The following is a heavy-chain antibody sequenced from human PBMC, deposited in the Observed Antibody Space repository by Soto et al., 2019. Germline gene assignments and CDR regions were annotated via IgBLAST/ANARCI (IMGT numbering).Heavy chain of an antibody. CDR1: GGSFSGYY. Sequence: SETLSLTCAVYGGSFSGYYWSWIRQPPGKGLEWIGEINHSGSTNYNPSLKSRVTISVDTSKNQFSLKLSSVTAADTAVYYCARGKLLGYWGQGTLVTVSS. J-gene: IGHJ4*02. CDR2: INHSGST. V-gene: IGHV4-34*01. D-gene: IGHD2-15*01. CDR3: ARGKLLGY.